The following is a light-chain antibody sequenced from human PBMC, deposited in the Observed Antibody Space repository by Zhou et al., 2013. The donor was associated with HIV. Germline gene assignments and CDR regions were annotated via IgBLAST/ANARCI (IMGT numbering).Light chain of an antibody. Sequence: AIQLTQSPSSLSASVGDRVTITCRASQGISSALAWYQQKPGKAPKVLIYDASSLESGVPSRFSGSGSGTEFTLTISSLQPDDFATYYCQQYQGLPYSFGQGTNLEFK. CDR2: DAS. CDR1: QGISSA. J-gene: IGKJ2*03. CDR3: QQYQGLPYS. V-gene: IGKV1-13*02.